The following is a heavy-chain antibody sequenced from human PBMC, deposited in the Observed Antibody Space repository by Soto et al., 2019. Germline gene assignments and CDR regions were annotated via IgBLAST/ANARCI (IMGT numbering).Heavy chain of an antibody. CDR1: GGSISNYY. J-gene: IGHJ4*02. Sequence: QVQLQESGPGLVKPSETLSLTCTVSGGSISNYYWSWIRQPPGKGLQWIGYIFSSGSTNYNPSRTIRVTISVPTSKTHCSLNPSSVTAADTAVYSCARQRRDFDYWGQGSLVTVSS. V-gene: IGHV4-59*08. CDR2: IFSSGST. CDR3: ARQRRDFDY.